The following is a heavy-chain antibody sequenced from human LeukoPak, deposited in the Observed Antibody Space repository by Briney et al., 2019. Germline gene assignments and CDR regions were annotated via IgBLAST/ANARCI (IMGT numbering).Heavy chain of an antibody. D-gene: IGHD6-19*01. J-gene: IGHJ4*02. Sequence: SETLSLTCAVYGGSFSGYYWSWIRQPPGKGLEWIGSIYYSGSTYYNPSLKSRVTISVDTSKNQFSLKLSSVTAADTAVYYCASGYSSGWYRGYFDYWGQGTLVTVSS. CDR2: IYYSGST. V-gene: IGHV4-34*01. CDR1: GGSFSGYY. CDR3: ASGYSSGWYRGYFDY.